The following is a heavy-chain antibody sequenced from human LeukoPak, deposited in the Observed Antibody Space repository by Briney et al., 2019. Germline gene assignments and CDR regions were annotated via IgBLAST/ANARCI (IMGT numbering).Heavy chain of an antibody. D-gene: IGHD4/OR15-4a*01. CDR1: GASISSHY. Sequence: SETLSLTCTVSGASISSHYWSWIRQPPGRGLEWIGYIHYSGITSYDSSLKSRVTISVDTSKSQFSLNLSSVTAADTAVYYCARVYDYGKFDYWGPGTLVTVSS. CDR2: IHYSGIT. J-gene: IGHJ4*02. CDR3: ARVYDYGKFDY. V-gene: IGHV4-59*11.